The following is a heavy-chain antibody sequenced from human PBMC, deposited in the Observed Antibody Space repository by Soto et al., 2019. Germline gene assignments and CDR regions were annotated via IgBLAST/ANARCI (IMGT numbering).Heavy chain of an antibody. CDR1: GYTFTSYY. D-gene: IGHD3-9*01. Sequence: QVQLVQSGAEVKKPGASVKVSCKASGYTFTSYYMHWVRQAPGQGLEWMGIINPSGGSTSYAQKFQGRVTMTRDTSTSTVYMELSSLRCEDTAVYYCAREGVNDILTGYDEIRYNWFDPWGQGTLVTVSS. V-gene: IGHV1-46*01. J-gene: IGHJ5*02. CDR2: INPSGGST. CDR3: AREGVNDILTGYDEIRYNWFDP.